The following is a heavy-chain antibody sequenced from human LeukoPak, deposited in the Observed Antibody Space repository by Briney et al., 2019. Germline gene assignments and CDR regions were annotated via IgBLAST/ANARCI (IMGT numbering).Heavy chain of an antibody. CDR2: VASSGPS. V-gene: IGHV4-59*01. CDR1: GDSLNTYY. Sequence: SETLSLTCTVSGDSLNTYYWTWIRQTPGKELEWIGFVASSGPSNYNPSLKSRVSISIDTSKNQFSLALTSVTPADTAVYYCARVVRGVVTSNWFDPWGQGTLVSVSS. J-gene: IGHJ5*02. D-gene: IGHD2-21*02. CDR3: ARVVRGVVTSNWFDP.